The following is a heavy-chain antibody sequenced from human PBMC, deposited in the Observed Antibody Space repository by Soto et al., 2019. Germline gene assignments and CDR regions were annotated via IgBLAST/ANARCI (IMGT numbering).Heavy chain of an antibody. D-gene: IGHD2-2*01. V-gene: IGHV3-53*01. CDR1: GFTVSSNY. CDR3: AREYQLTSYGMDV. CDR2: IYSGGST. J-gene: IGHJ6*02. Sequence: GGSLRLSCAASGFTVSSNYMSWVRQAPGKGLEWVSVIYSGGSTYYADSVKGRFTISRDNSKNTLYLQMNSLRAEDTAVYYCAREYQLTSYGMDVWGQGTTVTV.